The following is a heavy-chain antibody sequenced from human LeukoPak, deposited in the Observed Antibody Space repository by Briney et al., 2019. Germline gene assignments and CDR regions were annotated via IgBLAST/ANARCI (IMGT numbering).Heavy chain of an antibody. V-gene: IGHV3-48*01. J-gene: IGHJ4*02. D-gene: IGHD7-27*01. Sequence: GGSLRLSCAASGFTFSSYSMNWVRQAPGKGLEWVSYISSSSSTIYYADFVKGRFTISRDNAKNSLYLQMNSLRAEDTAVYYCAVDWGFDYWGQGTLVTVSS. CDR1: GFTFSSYS. CDR3: AVDWGFDY. CDR2: ISSSSSTI.